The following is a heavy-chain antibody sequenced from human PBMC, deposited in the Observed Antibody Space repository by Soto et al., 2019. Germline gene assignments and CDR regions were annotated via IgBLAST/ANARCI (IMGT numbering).Heavy chain of an antibody. CDR1: GYTFTSYG. Sequence: QVQLVQSGAEVKKPGASVKVSCKASGYTFTSYGISWVRQAPGQGLEWMGWISAYNGNTNYAQKLQGRVTMTTDTSTSTADMELRSPKSEDTAVYYCASDSPPVAYWGQGTLVTVSS. J-gene: IGHJ4*02. V-gene: IGHV1-18*01. CDR2: ISAYNGNT. CDR3: ASDSPPVAY.